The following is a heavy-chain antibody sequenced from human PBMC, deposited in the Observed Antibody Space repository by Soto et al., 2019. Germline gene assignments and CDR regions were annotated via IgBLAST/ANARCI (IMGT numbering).Heavy chain of an antibody. V-gene: IGHV3-21*04. CDR2: ISSSSSYI. Sequence: WGPQRHSCAAIELTFSTFAVPWFSKDQGKGLEWVSTISSSSSYIYYADSVKGRFTISRDNAKNSLYLQMNSLRAEDTALYFCARDFDADSRTDFDYWGQGTLVTVSS. CDR1: ELTFSTFA. J-gene: IGHJ4*02. CDR3: ARDFDADSRTDFDY. D-gene: IGHD4-17*01.